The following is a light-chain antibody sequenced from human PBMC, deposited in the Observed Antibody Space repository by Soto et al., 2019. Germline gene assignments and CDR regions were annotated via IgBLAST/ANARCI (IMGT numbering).Light chain of an antibody. Sequence: EIVLTQSPGTLPLSPGERATLSCRASESVRSSYLAWYQQKPGQAPRLLMYGASSRTTGTPDRFSGSGSGTDFNRTIGSLEPEDFAVYYCQQYGGSPQTFGQGTKVEI. CDR3: QQYGGSPQT. V-gene: IGKV3-20*01. CDR2: GAS. CDR1: ESVRSSY. J-gene: IGKJ1*01.